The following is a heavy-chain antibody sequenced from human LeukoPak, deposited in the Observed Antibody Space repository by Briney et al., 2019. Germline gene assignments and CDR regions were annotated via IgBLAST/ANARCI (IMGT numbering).Heavy chain of an antibody. CDR1: GYSFATYW. CDR2: IYPGDSDT. V-gene: IGHV5-51*01. CDR3: ARLGSYSDLDY. D-gene: IGHD1-26*01. J-gene: IGHJ4*02. Sequence: GESLKISCKGSGYSFATYWIGWVRQMPGKGLEWVGIIYPGDSDTRYRPSFQGQVTISADKSSSTAYLQWSSLKASDIAMYYCARLGSYSDLDYWGQGTLVTVSA.